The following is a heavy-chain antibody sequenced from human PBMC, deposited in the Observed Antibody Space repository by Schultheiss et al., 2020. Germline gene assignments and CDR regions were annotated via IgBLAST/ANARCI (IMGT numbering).Heavy chain of an antibody. D-gene: IGHD5-18*01. J-gene: IGHJ4*02. CDR3: ARRYSYGDFDY. CDR1: GGSISSYY. CDR2: IYYSGCT. Sequence: SQTLSLTCTVSGGSISSYYWSWIRQPPGKGLEWIGYIYYSGCTNYNPSLKSRVTISVDTSKNQFSLKLSSVTAADTAVYYCARRYSYGDFDYWGQGTLVTVSS. V-gene: IGHV4-59*08.